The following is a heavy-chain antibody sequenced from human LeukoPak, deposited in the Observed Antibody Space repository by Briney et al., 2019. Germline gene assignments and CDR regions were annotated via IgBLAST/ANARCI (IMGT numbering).Heavy chain of an antibody. Sequence: GVLRLSCTASGFSFSGHWMHWARQLPGKGLVWVPRISPTGSTTSYADSVKGRFTVSRDNAKNTLYLQVNNLRAEDTAVYYCARGPNSNWSGLDFWGQGTLLTVSS. CDR3: ARGPNSNWSGLDF. V-gene: IGHV3-74*01. J-gene: IGHJ4*02. CDR1: GFSFSGHW. CDR2: ISPTGSTT. D-gene: IGHD6-6*01.